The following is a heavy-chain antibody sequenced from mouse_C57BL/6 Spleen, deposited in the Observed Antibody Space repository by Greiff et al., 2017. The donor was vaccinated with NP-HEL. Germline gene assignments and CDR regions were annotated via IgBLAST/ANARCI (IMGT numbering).Heavy chain of an antibody. V-gene: IGHV1-82*01. CDR1: GYAFSSSW. Sequence: QVQLQQSGPELVKPGASVKISCKASGYAFSSSWMNWVKQRPGKGLEWIGRIYPGDGDTNYNGKFKGKATLTADKSSSTAYMQLSSLTSEDSAVYFCARFYFDYWGQGTTLTVSS. CDR2: IYPGDGDT. J-gene: IGHJ2*01. CDR3: ARFYFDY.